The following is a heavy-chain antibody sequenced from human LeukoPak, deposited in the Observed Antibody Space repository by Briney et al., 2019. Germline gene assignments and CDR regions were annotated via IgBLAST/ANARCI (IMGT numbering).Heavy chain of an antibody. CDR3: ARGDSSSWYNWFDP. CDR2: INHSGST. J-gene: IGHJ5*02. CDR1: GGSFSGYY. V-gene: IGHV4-34*01. Sequence: SETLSLTCAVYGGSFSGYYWSWIRQPPGKGLEWIGEINHSGSTNYNPSLKSRVTISVDTSKNQFSLKLSSVTAADTAVYYCARGDSSSWYNWFDPWGQGTLVTVSS. D-gene: IGHD6-13*01.